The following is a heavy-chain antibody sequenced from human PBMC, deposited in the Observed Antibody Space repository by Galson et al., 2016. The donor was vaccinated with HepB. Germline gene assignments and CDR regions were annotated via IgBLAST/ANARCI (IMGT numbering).Heavy chain of an antibody. Sequence: SLRLSCAASGFTLRSYAMSWVRQAPGKGLEWVSAISGSGGSTYYADSVKGRFTISIDNSKNTLYLQMNSLRAEDTAVYYCAKPGAATYDFDYWGQGTLVTVSS. CDR3: AKPGAATYDFDY. CDR2: ISGSGGST. CDR1: GFTLRSYA. J-gene: IGHJ4*02. V-gene: IGHV3-23*01. D-gene: IGHD3-10*01.